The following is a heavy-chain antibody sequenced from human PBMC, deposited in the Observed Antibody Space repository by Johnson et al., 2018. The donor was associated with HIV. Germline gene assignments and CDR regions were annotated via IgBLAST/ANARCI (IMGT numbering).Heavy chain of an antibody. J-gene: IGHJ3*02. V-gene: IGHV3-20*04. CDR2: INWNGGTT. D-gene: IGHD4-23*01. Sequence: VQLVESGGGVVRPGGSLRLSCAASGFTFDDHVMSWVRQAPGKGLQWVSGINWNGGTTDYADSVKGRFSISRDNAKSSLYLQMNSLRAEDTALYYCARGGDYGCNPDDAFDIWGQGTMVTVPS. CDR3: ARGGDYGCNPDDAFDI. CDR1: GFTFDDHV.